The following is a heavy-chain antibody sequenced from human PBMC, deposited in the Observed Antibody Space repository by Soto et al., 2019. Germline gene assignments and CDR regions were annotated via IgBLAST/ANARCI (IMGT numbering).Heavy chain of an antibody. V-gene: IGHV4-4*02. Sequence: QVQLQESGPGLVKSSETLSLTCAISGGSTSSSDWWTWVRQPPGEGLEWIGEIHRDGVTNYNSSLKSRLTTSLDQSRNQFSLSLTSVTAADAAVYFCAGRPEIHPRWGQGILVPVSS. J-gene: IGHJ4*02. CDR2: IHRDGVT. D-gene: IGHD1-26*01. CDR1: GGSTSSSDW. CDR3: AGRPEIHPR.